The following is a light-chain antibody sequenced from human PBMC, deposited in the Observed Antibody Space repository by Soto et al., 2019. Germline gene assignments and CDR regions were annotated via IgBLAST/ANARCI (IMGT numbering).Light chain of an antibody. CDR3: SSYTSSSTLV. CDR1: SSDVGGYNY. V-gene: IGLV2-14*01. J-gene: IGLJ1*01. CDR2: EVS. Sequence: QSVLTQPASLSGSPAQSITISCPGTSSDVGGYNYCSWYQQHPGKAPKLMIYEVSNRPSGVSNRFSGSKSGNTASLTISGLQAEDEADYYCSSYTSSSTLVFGTGTKVTVL.